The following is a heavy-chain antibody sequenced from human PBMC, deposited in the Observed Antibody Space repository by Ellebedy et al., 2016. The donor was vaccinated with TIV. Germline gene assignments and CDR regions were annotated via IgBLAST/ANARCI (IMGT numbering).Heavy chain of an antibody. D-gene: IGHD1-26*01. V-gene: IGHV1-18*01. J-gene: IGHJ6*02. Sequence: ASVKVSXXASGYTFTSYGISWVRQAPGQGLEWMGWISAYNGNTNYAQKFQGRVTITADESTSTAYMELSSLRSEDTAVYYCARDYTPKTIWELPSSYYYYGMDVWGQGTTVTVSS. CDR3: ARDYTPKTIWELPSSYYYYGMDV. CDR1: GYTFTSYG. CDR2: ISAYNGNT.